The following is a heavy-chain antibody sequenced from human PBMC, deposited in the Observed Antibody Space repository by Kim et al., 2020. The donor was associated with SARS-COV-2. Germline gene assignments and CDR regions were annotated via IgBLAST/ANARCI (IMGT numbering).Heavy chain of an antibody. CDR3: ARVFCGGDCYRGEYFQH. CDR1: GGSISSYY. CDR2: IYYSGST. D-gene: IGHD2-21*02. Sequence: SETLSLTCTVSGGSISSYYWSWIRQPPGKGLEWIGYIYYSGSTNYNPSLKSRVTISVDTSKNQFSLKLSSVTAADTAVYYCARVFCGGDCYRGEYFQHWGQGTLVTVSS. V-gene: IGHV4-59*13. J-gene: IGHJ1*01.